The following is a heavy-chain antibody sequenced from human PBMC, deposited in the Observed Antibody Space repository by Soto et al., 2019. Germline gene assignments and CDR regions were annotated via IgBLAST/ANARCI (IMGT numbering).Heavy chain of an antibody. CDR3: AAVVGATPLDY. Sequence: GASVKVSCKTSGYTFTGYYMHWVRQAPRQGLEWMGWINANSGNTNYAQKFQERVTITRDMSTSTAYMELSSLRSGDTAVYYCAAVVGATPLDYWGQGTLVTVSS. J-gene: IGHJ4*02. D-gene: IGHD1-26*01. CDR1: GYTFTGYY. V-gene: IGHV1-2*02. CDR2: INANSGNT.